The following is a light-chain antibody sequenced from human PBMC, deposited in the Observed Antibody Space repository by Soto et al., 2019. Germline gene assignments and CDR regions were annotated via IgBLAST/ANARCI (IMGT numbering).Light chain of an antibody. CDR1: QSISSW. Sequence: DIQMTQSPSTLSASVGDRVTITCRASQSISSWLAWYQQKPGKATKLLIYKASSLESGVPSRFSGSGSGTEFTLTISSLQPDDFATDYCQQYNSYPYTFGQGTKLEIK. CDR3: QQYNSYPYT. J-gene: IGKJ2*01. CDR2: KAS. V-gene: IGKV1-5*03.